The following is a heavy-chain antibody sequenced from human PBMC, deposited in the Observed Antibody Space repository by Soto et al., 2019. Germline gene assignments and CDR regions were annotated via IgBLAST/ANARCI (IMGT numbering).Heavy chain of an antibody. CDR2: INPSGGST. Sequence: ASVKVSCKASGYTFTSYYMHWVRQAPGQGLEWMGIINPSGGSTSYAQKFQGRVTMTRDTSTSTVYMELSSLRSEDTAVYYCARARGFRFFGGVMGNKSTNTGFDPWAKETRLPVPS. CDR3: ARARGFRFFGGVMGNKSTNTGFDP. D-gene: IGHD3-3*01. V-gene: IGHV1-46*01. CDR1: GYTFTSYY. J-gene: IGHJ5*02.